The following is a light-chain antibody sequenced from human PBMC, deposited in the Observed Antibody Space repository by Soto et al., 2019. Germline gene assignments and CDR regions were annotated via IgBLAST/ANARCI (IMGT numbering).Light chain of an antibody. Sequence: EIVLTQSPGTLSLSPGERATLSCRASQSVNSNYLAWYQQNPGRTPRLLIYGASSRATGIPDRFSGSGSGTDFTLTISRLEPEGFAVYYCQQYGSSPRTFGQGTKVEIK. J-gene: IGKJ1*01. CDR3: QQYGSSPRT. V-gene: IGKV3-20*01. CDR1: QSVNSNY. CDR2: GAS.